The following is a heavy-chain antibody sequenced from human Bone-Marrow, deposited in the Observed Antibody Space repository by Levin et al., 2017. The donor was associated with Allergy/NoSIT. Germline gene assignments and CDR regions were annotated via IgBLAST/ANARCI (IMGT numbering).Heavy chain of an antibody. V-gene: IGHV3-72*01. Sequence: GESLKISCAASGFIFSDHYMDWVRQAPGKGLEWVGRSRNKANSYTTEYAASVKVRFTVSRDSSKNSLYLQMTSLKTDDTAVYYCVRVGYYDRHSQYSMDVWGKGTTVTVSS. D-gene: IGHD3-22*01. CDR2: SRNKANSYTT. J-gene: IGHJ6*04. CDR1: GFIFSDHY. CDR3: VRVGYYDRHSQYSMDV.